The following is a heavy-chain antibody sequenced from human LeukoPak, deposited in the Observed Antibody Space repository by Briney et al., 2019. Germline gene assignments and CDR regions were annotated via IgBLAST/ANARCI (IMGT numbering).Heavy chain of an antibody. D-gene: IGHD3-16*02. Sequence: SETLSLTCAVYGGSFSGYYWSWIRQPPVKGLEWIGEINHSGSTNYNPSLKSRVTISVDTSKNQFSLKLSSVTAADTAVYYCARGRQYDYVWGSYRSRNWFDPWGQGTLVTVSS. CDR2: INHSGST. V-gene: IGHV4-34*01. CDR1: GGSFSGYY. J-gene: IGHJ5*02. CDR3: ARGRQYDYVWGSYRSRNWFDP.